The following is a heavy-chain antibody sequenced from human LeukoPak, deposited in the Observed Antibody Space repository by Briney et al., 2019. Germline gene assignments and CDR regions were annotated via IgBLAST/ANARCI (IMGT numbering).Heavy chain of an antibody. V-gene: IGHV4-34*01. CDR1: GGSFSGYY. CDR3: ARAIHFSGEIVY. Sequence: SETLSLTCAVYGGSFSGYYWSWIRQPPGKGLEWIGEINHSGSTNYNPSLKSRVTISVDTSKNQFSLKLSSVTAADTAVYYCARAIHFSGEIVYWGQGTLVTVSS. D-gene: IGHD1-26*01. J-gene: IGHJ4*02. CDR2: INHSGST.